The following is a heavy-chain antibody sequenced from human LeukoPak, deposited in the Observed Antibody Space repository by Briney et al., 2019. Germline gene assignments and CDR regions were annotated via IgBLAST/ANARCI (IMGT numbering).Heavy chain of an antibody. D-gene: IGHD3-22*01. CDR2: INAGNGNT. CDR3: ARGSSGYPHYFDY. CDR1: GGTFTSYY. Sequence: ASVKVSCKASGGTFTSYYMHWVRQAPGQRLEWMGWINAGNGNTKYSQKFQGRVTITRDTSASTAYMELSSLRSEDTAVYYCARGSSGYPHYFDYWGQGTLVTVSS. V-gene: IGHV1-3*01. J-gene: IGHJ4*02.